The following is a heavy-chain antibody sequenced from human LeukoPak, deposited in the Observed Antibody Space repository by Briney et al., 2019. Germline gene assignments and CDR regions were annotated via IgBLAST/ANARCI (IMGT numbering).Heavy chain of an antibody. Sequence: SETLSLTCTVSGGSISSYYWSWIRQPPGKGLEWSGYIYYSGSTNYNPSLKSRVTISVDTSKNQFSLKLSSVTAADTAVYYCARSGDFWSGYYYFDYWGQGTLVTVSS. D-gene: IGHD3-3*01. V-gene: IGHV4-59*08. CDR3: ARSGDFWSGYYYFDY. CDR2: IYYSGST. J-gene: IGHJ4*02. CDR1: GGSISSYY.